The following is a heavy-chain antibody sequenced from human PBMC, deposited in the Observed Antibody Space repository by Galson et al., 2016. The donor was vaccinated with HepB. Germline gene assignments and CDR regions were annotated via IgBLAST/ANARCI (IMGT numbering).Heavy chain of an antibody. CDR3: TSFEGWFDP. Sequence: ETLSLTCAVSGGSVSSNNWWSWVRQSPGKGLDWIGEIHHSGSTRYNPSLKSRVTISLDKSKNQFSLKVNSVTAADTAMYYCTSFEGWFDPWGQGTLVTVSS. J-gene: IGHJ5*02. CDR1: GGSVSSNNW. CDR2: IHHSGST. V-gene: IGHV4-4*02.